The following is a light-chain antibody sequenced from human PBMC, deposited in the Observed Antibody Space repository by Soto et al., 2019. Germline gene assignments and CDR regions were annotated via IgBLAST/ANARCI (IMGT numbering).Light chain of an antibody. CDR1: QSVSSN. J-gene: IGKJ1*01. Sequence: EIVSIQNKATLSVSTGERATLSCRASQSVSSNLAWYQRKPGQAPRLLIYGASTRATGIPARFSGSGSGTEFTLTISSLQSEDFAVYYCQQYKNWPRTFGQGTKV. CDR3: QQYKNWPRT. CDR2: GAS. V-gene: IGKV3-15*01.